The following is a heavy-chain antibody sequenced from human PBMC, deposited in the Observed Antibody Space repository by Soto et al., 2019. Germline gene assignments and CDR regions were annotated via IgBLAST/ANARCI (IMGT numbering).Heavy chain of an antibody. J-gene: IGHJ4*02. V-gene: IGHV1-69*08. CDR2: IIPILGIA. D-gene: IGHD3-10*01. CDR3: AREEYYYGSGAVFDY. CDR1: GGTFSSYT. Sequence: QVQLVQSGAEVKKPGSSVKVSCKASGGTFSSYTISWVRQAPGQGLEWMGRIIPILGIANYAQKFQGRATITADNSTSTAYIELSSLRSEDTAVYYCAREEYYYGSGAVFDYWGKGTLVTVSS.